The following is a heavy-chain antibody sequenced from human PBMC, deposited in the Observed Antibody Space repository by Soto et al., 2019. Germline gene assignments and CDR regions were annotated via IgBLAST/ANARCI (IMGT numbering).Heavy chain of an antibody. J-gene: IGHJ4*02. Sequence: QEQLQESGPGRVQPSETLSLSCTVSGGSISNGDYYWTWIRQTPGKGLELIGFIFYTGTTYYNPSLESRVDISVDTSNNRFSLNLASVVAADTALYFCARTSRTPGRGYLLDYWGQGTLVTVSS. CDR1: GGSISNGDYY. V-gene: IGHV4-30-4*01. CDR3: ARTSRTPGRGYLLDY. D-gene: IGHD2-15*01. CDR2: IFYTGTT.